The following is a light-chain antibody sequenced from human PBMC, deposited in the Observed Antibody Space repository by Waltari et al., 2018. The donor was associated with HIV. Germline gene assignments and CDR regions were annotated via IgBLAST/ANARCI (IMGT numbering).Light chain of an antibody. V-gene: IGLV1-40*01. CDR2: GTT. Sequence: QSVLTQPPSVSGAPGQRVTISCTGSRSNIGAGYDVHWYQQLPGTAPKLLIYGTTNRPSGVPDRFSGSKSGTSASLAITGLQAEDEADYYCQSYDSSLSASVFGEGTKLTVL. CDR3: QSYDSSLSASV. J-gene: IGLJ2*01. CDR1: RSNIGAGYD.